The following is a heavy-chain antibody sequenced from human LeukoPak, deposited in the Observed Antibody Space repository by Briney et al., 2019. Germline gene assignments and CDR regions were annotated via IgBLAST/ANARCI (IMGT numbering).Heavy chain of an antibody. Sequence: GGSLRLSCAASGFSFSNYAMHWARQAPGKGLEFVADISTDGGTTYYGDSVKGRFTISRDNSKNTLDLHMGSLKSEDTALYYCVKTRRPNLWDDPFDIWGQGTMVTVAS. CDR3: VKTRRPNLWDDPFDI. V-gene: IGHV3-64*02. J-gene: IGHJ3*02. CDR2: ISTDGGTT. D-gene: IGHD3-16*01. CDR1: GFSFSNYA.